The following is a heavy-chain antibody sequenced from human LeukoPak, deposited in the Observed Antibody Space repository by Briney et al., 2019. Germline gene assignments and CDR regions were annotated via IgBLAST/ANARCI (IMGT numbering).Heavy chain of an antibody. Sequence: ASVTVSCKASGYTFTSYEINWVRQATGQGLEWMGWMNGNSGNTDYAQKFQGRITMTWNTSISTAYMELSSLRSEDTAVYYCARQDYGDSGGVYYYYDMDVWGQGTTVTVSS. V-gene: IGHV1-8*01. CDR3: ARQDYGDSGGVYYYYDMDV. CDR2: MNGNSGNT. D-gene: IGHD4-17*01. CDR1: GYTFTSYE. J-gene: IGHJ6*02.